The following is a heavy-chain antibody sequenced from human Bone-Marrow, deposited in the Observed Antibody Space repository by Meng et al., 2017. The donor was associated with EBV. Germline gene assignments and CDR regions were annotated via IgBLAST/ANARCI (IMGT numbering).Heavy chain of an antibody. D-gene: IGHD1-26*01. CDR2: ISYDGSNK. Sequence: QVRLVEPEGGVVQPGRSLRLSCAASGFTFSSYGMHWVRQAPGKGLEWVAVISYDGSNKYYADSVKGRFTISRDNSKNTLYLQMNSLRAEDTAVYYCAKGENSGSRLSWFDPWGQGTLVTVSS. CDR1: GFTFSSYG. V-gene: IGHV3-30*18. J-gene: IGHJ5*02. CDR3: AKGENSGSRLSWFDP.